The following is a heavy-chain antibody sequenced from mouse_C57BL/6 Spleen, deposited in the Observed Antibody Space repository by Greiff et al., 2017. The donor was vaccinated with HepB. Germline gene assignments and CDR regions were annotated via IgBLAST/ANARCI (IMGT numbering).Heavy chain of an antibody. J-gene: IGHJ4*01. V-gene: IGHV1-64*01. CDR2: IHPNSGST. Sequence: QVQLKQPGAELVKPGASVKLSCKASGYTFTSYWMHWVKQRPGQGLEWIGMIHPNSGSTNYNEKFKSKATLTVDKSSSTAYMQLSSLTSEDSAVYYCARSLSHYYGSSPYAMDYWGQGTSVTVSS. CDR3: ARSLSHYYGSSPYAMDY. D-gene: IGHD1-1*01. CDR1: GYTFTSYW.